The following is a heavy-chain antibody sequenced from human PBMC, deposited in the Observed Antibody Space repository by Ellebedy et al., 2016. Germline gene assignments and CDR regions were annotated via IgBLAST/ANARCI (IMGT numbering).Heavy chain of an antibody. CDR3: ARLYYYGSGSSSGGNWFNP. CDR1: GGSISSSSYY. D-gene: IGHD3-10*01. V-gene: IGHV4-39*07. J-gene: IGHJ5*02. CDR2: INHSGST. Sequence: SETLSLXXTVSGGSISSSSYYWSWIRQPPGKGLEWIGEINHSGSTNYNPSLKSRVTISVDTSKNQFSLKLSSVTAADTAVYYCARLYYYGSGSSSGGNWFNPWGQGTLVTVSS.